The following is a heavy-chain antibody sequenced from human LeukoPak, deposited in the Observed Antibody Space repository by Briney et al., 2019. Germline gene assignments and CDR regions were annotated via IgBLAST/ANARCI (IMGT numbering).Heavy chain of an antibody. J-gene: IGHJ6*03. CDR2: IYDSETT. D-gene: IGHD5-24*01. CDR1: GGSISSGDYY. Sequence: PSQTLSLTCTVSGGSISSGDYYWSWTRQPPGKGLEWIGYIYDSETTYHNPSLKSRVTISIDTSKNQFSLKLNSVTAADTAVYYCARDFADTITVTGDVYYMDVWGKGTTVTVSS. CDR3: ARDFADTITVTGDVYYMDV. V-gene: IGHV4-30-4*08.